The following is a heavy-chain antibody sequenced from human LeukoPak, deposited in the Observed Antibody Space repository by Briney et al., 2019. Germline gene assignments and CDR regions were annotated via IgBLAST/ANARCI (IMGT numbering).Heavy chain of an antibody. D-gene: IGHD5-12*01. V-gene: IGHV3-30*02. CDR1: GFTFSSYG. J-gene: IGHJ4*02. CDR3: AKVRGYSGYDPKDY. Sequence: GGPLRLSCAASGFTFSSYGMHWVRQAPGKGLEWVAFIRYDGSNKYYADSVKGRFTISRDNSKNTLYLQMNSLRAEDTAVYYCAKVRGYSGYDPKDYWGQGTLVTVSS. CDR2: IRYDGSNK.